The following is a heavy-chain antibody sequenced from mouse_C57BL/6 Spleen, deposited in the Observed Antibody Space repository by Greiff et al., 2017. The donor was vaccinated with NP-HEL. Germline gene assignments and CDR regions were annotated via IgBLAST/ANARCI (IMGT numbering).Heavy chain of an antibody. J-gene: IGHJ1*03. CDR3: ARDNYSKYWYFDV. CDR1: GFTFSDYY. Sequence: EVQLVESEGGLVQPGSSMKLSCTASGFTFSDYYMAWVRQVPEKGLEWVANINYDGSSTYYLDSLKSRFIISRDNAKNILYLQMSSLKSEDTATYYCARDNYSKYWYFDVWGTGTTVTVSS. CDR2: INYDGSST. V-gene: IGHV5-16*01. D-gene: IGHD2-5*01.